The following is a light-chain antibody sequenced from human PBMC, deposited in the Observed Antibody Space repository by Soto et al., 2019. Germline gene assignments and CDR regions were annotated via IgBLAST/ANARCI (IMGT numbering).Light chain of an antibody. Sequence: EIVLTQSRATLSLSPGGRSTLSCRASQSVSSYLAWYQQKPGKAPRLLIYYASNRATGIPARFSGSGSGTDFTLTISSLEPEDFAVYYCQQRSNWPRTFGQGTKVDIK. V-gene: IGKV3-11*01. CDR2: YAS. CDR3: QQRSNWPRT. J-gene: IGKJ1*01. CDR1: QSVSSY.